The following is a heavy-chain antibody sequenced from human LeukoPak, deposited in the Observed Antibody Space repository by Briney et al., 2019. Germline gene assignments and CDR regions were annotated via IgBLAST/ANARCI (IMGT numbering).Heavy chain of an antibody. CDR3: ATDTMVRGVIITS. D-gene: IGHD3-10*01. CDR1: GGSISSGGYY. Sequence: SQTLSLTCTVSGGSISSGGYYWSWIRQPPGKGLEWIGEINHSGSTNYNPSLKSRVTISVDTSKNQFSLKLSSVTAADTAVYYCATDTMVRGVIITSWGQGTLVTVSS. CDR2: INHSGST. J-gene: IGHJ5*02. V-gene: IGHV4-31*03.